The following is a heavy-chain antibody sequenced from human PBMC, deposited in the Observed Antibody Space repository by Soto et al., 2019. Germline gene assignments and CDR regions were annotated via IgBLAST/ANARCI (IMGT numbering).Heavy chain of an antibody. CDR1: GGPISGYY. CDR3: ARVIYGSNRLDP. J-gene: IGHJ5*02. V-gene: IGHV4-4*07. CDR2: IYTSGST. D-gene: IGHD2-21*01. Sequence: PSRTLSQTCTVSGGPISGYYWTWNRQPAGKGLEWIGRIYTSGSTNYNPSTKRRVTMSVDTSKNQFSLKLSSVTAADTAVYYCARVIYGSNRLDPCGQGTLVTVSS.